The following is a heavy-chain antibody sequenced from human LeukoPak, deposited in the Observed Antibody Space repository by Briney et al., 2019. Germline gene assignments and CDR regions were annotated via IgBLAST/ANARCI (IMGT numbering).Heavy chain of an antibody. J-gene: IGHJ4*02. V-gene: IGHV4-59*08. Sequence: KSSETLSLTCTVSGGSISSYYWSWIRQPPGKGLEWIGYIYYSGSTNYNPSLKSRVTISVDTSKNQFSLKLSSVTAADTAVYYCARTRYCSSTTCYYFDYRGQGTLVTVSS. CDR3: ARTRYCSSTTCYYFDY. CDR1: GGSISSYY. CDR2: IYYSGST. D-gene: IGHD2-2*01.